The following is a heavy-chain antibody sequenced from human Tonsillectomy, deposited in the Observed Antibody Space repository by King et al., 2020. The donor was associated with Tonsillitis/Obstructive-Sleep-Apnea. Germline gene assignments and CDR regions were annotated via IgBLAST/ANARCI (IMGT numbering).Heavy chain of an antibody. CDR2: INPSDGST. D-gene: IGHD2-15*01. CDR1: GSTFTSYY. CDR3: ARDIVGVVAARGSNWFDP. V-gene: IGHV1-46*01. J-gene: IGHJ5*02. Sequence: QLLQSGAEVKKPGASVKVSCKASGSTFTSYYMHWVRQAPGQGLEWMGNINPSDGSTSYSQKFKGLVTMTRDTSTRTVYMELSSLQSEDTAVYYCARDIVGVVAARGSNWFDPWGQGTLVTVSS.